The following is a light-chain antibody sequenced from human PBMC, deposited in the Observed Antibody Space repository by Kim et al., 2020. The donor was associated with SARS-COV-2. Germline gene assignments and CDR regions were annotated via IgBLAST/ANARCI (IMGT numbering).Light chain of an antibody. V-gene: IGLV3-1*01. Sequence: SSELTQPPSVSVSPGQTASITCSGDKLGDKYACWYQQKPGQSPVLVIYQDSKRPSGIPERFSGSNSGNTATLTISGTQAMDEADYYCQAWDSSTGGVFGT. CDR1: KLGDKY. J-gene: IGLJ1*01. CDR3: QAWDSSTGGV. CDR2: QDS.